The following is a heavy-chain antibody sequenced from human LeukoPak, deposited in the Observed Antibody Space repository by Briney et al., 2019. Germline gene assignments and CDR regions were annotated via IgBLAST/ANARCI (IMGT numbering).Heavy chain of an antibody. CDR2: IIPILGIA. V-gene: IGHV1-69*04. CDR1: GGTFSSYA. J-gene: IGHJ3*02. Sequence: SVKVSCKASGGTFSSYAISWVRQAPGQGLEWMGRIIPILGIANYAQKFQGRVTITADKSTSTAYMELSSLRSEDTAVYYCARDPEYQLLSLGAFDIWGQGTMVTVSS. D-gene: IGHD2-2*01. CDR3: ARDPEYQLLSLGAFDI.